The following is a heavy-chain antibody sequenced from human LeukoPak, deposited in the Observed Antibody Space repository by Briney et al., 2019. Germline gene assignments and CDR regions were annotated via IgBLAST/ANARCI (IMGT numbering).Heavy chain of an antibody. Sequence: SETLSLTCTVSGGSISSYYWSWIRQPAGKGLEWIGRIYTSGSTSYNPSLKSRVTMSVDTSKNQFSLKLSSVTAADTAVYYCARGGITMVRGVIGYYYYMDVWGKGTTVTVSS. CDR1: GGSISSYY. V-gene: IGHV4-4*07. CDR2: IYTSGST. J-gene: IGHJ6*03. CDR3: ARGGITMVRGVIGYYYYMDV. D-gene: IGHD3-10*01.